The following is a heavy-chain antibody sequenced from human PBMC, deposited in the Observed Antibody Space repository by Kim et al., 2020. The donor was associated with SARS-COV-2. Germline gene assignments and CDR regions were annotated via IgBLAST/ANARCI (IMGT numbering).Heavy chain of an antibody. J-gene: IGHJ4*02. CDR2: INTNTGNP. V-gene: IGHV7-4-1*02. CDR1: GYTFTSYA. D-gene: IGHD6-19*01. CDR3: ARVRSGWHDRRYYFDY. Sequence: ASVKVSCKASGYTFTSYAMNWVRQAPGQGLEWMGWINTNTGNPTYAQGFTGRFVFSLDTSVSTAYLQISSLKAEDTAVYYCARVRSGWHDRRYYFDYWGQGTLVTVSS.